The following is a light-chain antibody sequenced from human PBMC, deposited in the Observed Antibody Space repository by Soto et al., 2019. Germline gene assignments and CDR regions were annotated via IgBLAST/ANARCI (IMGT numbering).Light chain of an antibody. Sequence: QAVVTQEPSLTVSPGGTVTLTCGSSTGPVTSSHYPYWLQQKPGQAPRTLIYASNIKHSWTPARFSGSLLGGKAALTLLGAQPEDEADYYCLLAYTGAWVFGGGTQLTVL. CDR1: TGPVTSSHY. J-gene: IGLJ3*02. CDR3: LLAYTGAWV. V-gene: IGLV7-46*02. CDR2: ASN.